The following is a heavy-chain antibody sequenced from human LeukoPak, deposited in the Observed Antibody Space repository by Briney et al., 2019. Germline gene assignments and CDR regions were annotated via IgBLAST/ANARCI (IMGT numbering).Heavy chain of an antibody. Sequence: GASVKVSCKASGYTFTSYDINWVRQATGQGLEWMGWMNPNSGNTGYALKFQGRVTMTRNTSISTAYMELSSLRFEDTAVYYCARRVVGATVGENWFDPWGQGTLVTVSS. J-gene: IGHJ5*02. V-gene: IGHV1-8*01. CDR3: ARRVVGATVGENWFDP. D-gene: IGHD1-26*01. CDR2: MNPNSGNT. CDR1: GYTFTSYD.